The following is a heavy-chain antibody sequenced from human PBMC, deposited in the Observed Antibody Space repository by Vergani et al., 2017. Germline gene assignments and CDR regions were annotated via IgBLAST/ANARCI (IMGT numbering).Heavy chain of an antibody. D-gene: IGHD2-2*01. CDR1: GYTFTGYY. CDR3: ARAKRGREIVVVPAAIKPEPAYYYYYMDV. J-gene: IGHJ6*03. V-gene: IGHV1-2*02. CDR2: INPNSGGT. Sequence: QVQLVQSGAEVKKPGASVKVSCKASGYTFTGYYMHWVRQAPGQGLEWMGWINPNSGGTNYAQKFQGRVTMTRDTSISTAYMELSRLRSDDTAVYYCARAKRGREIVVVPAAIKPEPAYYYYYMDVWGKGTTATVSS.